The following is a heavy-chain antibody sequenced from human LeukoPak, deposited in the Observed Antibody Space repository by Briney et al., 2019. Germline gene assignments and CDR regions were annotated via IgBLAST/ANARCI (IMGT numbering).Heavy chain of an antibody. Sequence: SETLSLTCAVYGGSFSGYYWSWIRQPPGKGLEWIGYIYYSGSTNYNPSLKSRVTISVDTSKNQFSLKLSSVTAADTAVYYCARYRVTHDYWGQGTLVTVSS. CDR2: IYYSGST. V-gene: IGHV4-59*01. CDR1: GGSFSGYY. J-gene: IGHJ4*02. CDR3: ARYRVTHDY. D-gene: IGHD5-18*01.